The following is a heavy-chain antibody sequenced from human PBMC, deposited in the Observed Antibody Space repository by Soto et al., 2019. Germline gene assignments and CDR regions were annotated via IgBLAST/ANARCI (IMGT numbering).Heavy chain of an antibody. CDR2: ISAHNGDT. V-gene: IGHV1-18*04. D-gene: IGHD3-10*01. CDR3: ATDITMVRGVITRGDYYYGMDV. Sequence: ASVQVSCKASGYSFATYGFSWVRQAPGQGLECVGWISAHNGDTHYSQKFQGRVTLTTDTSTNTGYMELRSLTSDDTAVYYCATDITMVRGVITRGDYYYGMDVWGQGTTVTGSS. J-gene: IGHJ6*02. CDR1: GYSFATYG.